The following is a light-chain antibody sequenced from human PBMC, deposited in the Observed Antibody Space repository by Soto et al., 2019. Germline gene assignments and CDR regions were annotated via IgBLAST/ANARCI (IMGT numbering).Light chain of an antibody. CDR3: QDYSPYSWT. J-gene: IGKJ1*01. CDR1: ESISSW. CDR2: DAS. V-gene: IGKV1-5*01. Sequence: DIQMTQSPSTLSASVGDTVTITCRASESISSWLAWYQEKPGKAPNLLIYDASSLESGVPSRFSGSGSGTEFTLTISSLRPDDFATYYCQDYSPYSWTFGQGTKVDI.